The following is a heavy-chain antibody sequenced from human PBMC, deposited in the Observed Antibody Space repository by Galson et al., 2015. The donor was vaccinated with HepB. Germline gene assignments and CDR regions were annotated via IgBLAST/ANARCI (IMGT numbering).Heavy chain of an antibody. CDR2: INHSGST. Sequence: ETLSLTCAVYGGSFSGYYWSWIRQPPGKGLEWIGEINHSGSTNYNPSLKSRVTISVNTSKNQFSLKLSSVTAADTAVYYCARARGRQWYCSGGSCRTLFDPWGQGTLVTVSS. J-gene: IGHJ5*02. CDR3: ARARGRQWYCSGGSCRTLFDP. V-gene: IGHV4-34*01. CDR1: GGSFSGYY. D-gene: IGHD2-15*01.